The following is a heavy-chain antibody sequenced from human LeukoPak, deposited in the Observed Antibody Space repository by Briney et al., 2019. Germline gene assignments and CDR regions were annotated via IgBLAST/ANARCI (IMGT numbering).Heavy chain of an antibody. CDR3: TTVERWLLRSSPY. D-gene: IGHD5-24*01. Sequence: GGSLRLSCAASGFSFSNAWMTWVRQAPGKGLEWVGRIETKTDGGTTDYAAPVKGRFTISRDDSKNTLYLQMNSLKTDDTAVYYCTTVERWLLRSSPYWGQGTLVTVSS. CDR1: GFSFSNAW. V-gene: IGHV3-15*04. J-gene: IGHJ4*02. CDR2: IETKTDGGTT.